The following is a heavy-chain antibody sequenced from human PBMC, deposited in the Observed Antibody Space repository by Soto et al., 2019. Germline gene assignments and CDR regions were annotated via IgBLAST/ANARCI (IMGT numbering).Heavy chain of an antibody. D-gene: IGHD6-13*01. CDR2: TYYRSKWYN. J-gene: IGHJ5*02. Sequence: PSQTLSLTCAISADSVSSNSAAWNWIRQSPSRGLEWLGRTYYRSKWYNDYAVSVKSRITINPDTSKNQFSLQLNSVTPEDTAVYYCARVRSQQQLVPEPFDPWGQGTLVTVSS. CDR1: ADSVSSNSAA. CDR3: ARVRSQQQLVPEPFDP. V-gene: IGHV6-1*01.